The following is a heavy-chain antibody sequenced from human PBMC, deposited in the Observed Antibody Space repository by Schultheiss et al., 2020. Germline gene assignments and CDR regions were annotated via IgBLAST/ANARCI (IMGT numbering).Heavy chain of an antibody. D-gene: IGHD6-19*01. V-gene: IGHV4-31*03. CDR3: ARDEDSSGWYSAGMDV. Sequence: SETLSLTCTVSGGYISSGGYYWSWIRQHPGKGLEWVGYIYYSGSTYYNPSLKSRVTISVDTSKNQFSLKLSSVTAADTAVYYCARDEDSSGWYSAGMDVWGQGTTVTVSS. CDR1: GGYISSGGYY. J-gene: IGHJ6*02. CDR2: IYYSGST.